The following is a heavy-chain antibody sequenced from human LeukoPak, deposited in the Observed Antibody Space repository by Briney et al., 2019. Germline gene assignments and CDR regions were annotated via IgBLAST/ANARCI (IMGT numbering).Heavy chain of an antibody. CDR1: GYSISSNHY. Sequence: PSETLSLTCAVSGYSISSNHYWGWIRQPPGKGLEWIGRIYASGSTNYNPSLKSRVTISVDTSKNQFSLKLSSVTAADTAVYYCARKGDVWGKGTTVTVSS. J-gene: IGHJ6*04. V-gene: IGHV4-38-2*01. CDR2: IYASGST. CDR3: ARKGDV.